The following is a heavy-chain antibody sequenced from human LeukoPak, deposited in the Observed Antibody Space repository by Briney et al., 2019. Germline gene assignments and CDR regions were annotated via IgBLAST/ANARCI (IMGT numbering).Heavy chain of an antibody. V-gene: IGHV3-7*01. J-gene: IGHJ4*02. D-gene: IGHD3-10*01. CDR2: IKQDGSEK. Sequence: GGSLRPSCAASGFTVSSNYMSWIRQAPGKGLEWVANIKQDGSEKYYVDSVKGRFTVSRDNAKNSLYLQMDSLRADDTALYYCAGWRTYDSGSYNYWGQGTLVTVSS. CDR1: GFTVSSNY. CDR3: AGWRTYDSGSYNY.